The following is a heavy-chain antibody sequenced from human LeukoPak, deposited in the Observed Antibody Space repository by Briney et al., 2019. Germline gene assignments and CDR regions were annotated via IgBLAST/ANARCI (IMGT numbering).Heavy chain of an antibody. D-gene: IGHD3-22*01. CDR3: ARQSVPYYYDSSGYYYVAHYFDY. J-gene: IGHJ4*02. Sequence: GESLKISCKGSGYNFTSYWIGWVRPMPGKGLEGMGIIYPGDSDTRYSPSFQGQAIISADQSISTAYLQWSSMKASDTAMYYCARQSVPYYYDSSGYYYVAHYFDYWGQGTLVAASS. CDR2: IYPGDSDT. V-gene: IGHV5-51*01. CDR1: GYNFTSYW.